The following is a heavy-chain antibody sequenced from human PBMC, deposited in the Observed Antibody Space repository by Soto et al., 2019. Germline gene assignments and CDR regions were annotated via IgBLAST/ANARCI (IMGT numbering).Heavy chain of an antibody. J-gene: IGHJ4*02. V-gene: IGHV1-46*01. CDR2: VNPSGGHT. D-gene: IGHD2-21*02. CDR1: GDTFTDYY. CDR3: ARGGHVVVVTAALDY. Sequence: QVQLMQSGAEVKKPGASVKVSCKSSGDTFTDYYIHWVRQAPGPVLEWMGTVNPSGGHTTYAQHFLGRVTMTRDTSTSTLYMELTSLTSDDTAVYYCARGGHVVVVTAALDYWGQGALVTVSS.